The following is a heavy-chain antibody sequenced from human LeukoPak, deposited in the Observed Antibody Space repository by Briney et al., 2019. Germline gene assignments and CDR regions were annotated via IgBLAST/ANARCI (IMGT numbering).Heavy chain of an antibody. V-gene: IGHV1-18*04. CDR2: ISAYNGNT. D-gene: IGHD3-10*01. Sequence: ASVKVSCKASGYTFTSYGISWVRQAPGQGLEWMGWISAYNGNTNYAQKPQGRVTMTTDTSTSTAYMELRSLRSDDTAVYYCARSSDYYGSGALDPWGQGTLVTVSS. CDR1: GYTFTSYG. J-gene: IGHJ5*02. CDR3: ARSSDYYGSGALDP.